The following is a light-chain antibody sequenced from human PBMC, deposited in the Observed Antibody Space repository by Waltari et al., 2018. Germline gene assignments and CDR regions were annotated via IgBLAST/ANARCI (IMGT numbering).Light chain of an antibody. Sequence: ENVLTQSPGTLSLSPGEGATLSCRASQSVSSSYLAWYQQKPGQAPRLLIYGASSRATGIPDRFSGSGSGTDFTLTISRLEPEDFAVYYCQQYCSSLYTFGQGTKLEI. V-gene: IGKV3-20*01. CDR1: QSVSSSY. J-gene: IGKJ2*01. CDR3: QQYCSSLYT. CDR2: GAS.